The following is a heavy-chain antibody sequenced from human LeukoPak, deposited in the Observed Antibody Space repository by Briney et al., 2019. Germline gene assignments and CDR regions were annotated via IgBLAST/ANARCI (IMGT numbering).Heavy chain of an antibody. D-gene: IGHD3-9*01. CDR2: ISAYNSNT. V-gene: IGHV1-18*01. J-gene: IGHJ4*02. CDR3: AREGYFDWLSNLCYFDY. Sequence: GASVKVSCKASGYTFTSYGISWVRQAPGQGLEWMGWISAYNSNTNYAQKLQGTVTMTTDTSTSTAYMELRSLRSHDTAVYYCAREGYFDWLSNLCYFDYWGQGTVVTVSS. CDR1: GYTFTSYG.